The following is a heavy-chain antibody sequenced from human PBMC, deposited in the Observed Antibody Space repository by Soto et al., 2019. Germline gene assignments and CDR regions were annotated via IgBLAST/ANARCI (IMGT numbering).Heavy chain of an antibody. V-gene: IGHV1-3*01. Sequence: QVQLVQSGAEVKKPGASVKVSCKASGYTFTSYAMHWVRQAPGQRLEWMGWINAGNGNTKYSQKFQGRVTITRDTTASTGHLEVSSLGSEDPAVCYFARDVGGTGDWGPGTLVHVSS. CDR1: GYTFTSYA. CDR3: ARDVGGTGD. J-gene: IGHJ4*02. D-gene: IGHD1-26*01. CDR2: INAGNGNT.